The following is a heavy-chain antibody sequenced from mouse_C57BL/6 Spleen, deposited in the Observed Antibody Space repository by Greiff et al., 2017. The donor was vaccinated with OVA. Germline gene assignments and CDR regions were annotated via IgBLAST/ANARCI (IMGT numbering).Heavy chain of an antibody. J-gene: IGHJ1*03. CDR3: ASLNSYWYFDV. Sequence: EVKLQESGPGLVKPSQSLSLTCSVTGYSITSGYYWNWIRQFPGNKLEWMGYISYDGSNNYNPSLKNRISITRDTSKNQFFLKLNSVTTEDTATYYCASLNSYWYFDVWGTGTTVTVSS. V-gene: IGHV3-6*01. D-gene: IGHD4-1*02. CDR1: GYSITSGYY. CDR2: ISYDGSN.